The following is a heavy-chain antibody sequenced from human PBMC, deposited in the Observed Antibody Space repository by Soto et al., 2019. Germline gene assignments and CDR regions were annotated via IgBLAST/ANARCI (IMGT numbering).Heavy chain of an antibody. CDR3: ARGTIDCSGGSCYWFDP. D-gene: IGHD2-15*01. CDR1: GDTFSSYA. J-gene: IGHJ5*02. CDR2: IIPFFDTA. Sequence: SVKVSCKASGDTFSSYAISWVRQAPGQGLEWMGGIIPFFDTANYAQKFQGRVTITADESTSTAYMELSSLRSEDTAVYYCARGTIDCSGGSCYWFDPWGQGTLVTVSS. V-gene: IGHV1-69*13.